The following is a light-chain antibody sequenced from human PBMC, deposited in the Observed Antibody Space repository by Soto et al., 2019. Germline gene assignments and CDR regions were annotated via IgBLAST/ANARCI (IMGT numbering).Light chain of an antibody. CDR3: QQYNSWTPLT. CDR2: GAS. V-gene: IGKV3-15*01. Sequence: EIVRTQSPATLSVSPGERATLSCRASQSVSSNLAWYQQKPGQAPRLLIYGASTRATGIPARLSGSGSGTECTLTISSLQSEDLAVYYCQQYNSWTPLTFGGGTKVEIK. CDR1: QSVSSN. J-gene: IGKJ4*01.